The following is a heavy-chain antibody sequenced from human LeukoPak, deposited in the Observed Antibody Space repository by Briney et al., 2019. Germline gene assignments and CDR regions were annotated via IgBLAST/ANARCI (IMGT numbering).Heavy chain of an antibody. D-gene: IGHD2-21*02. CDR2: MNTDGSST. CDR3: ARELPREVTLDY. Sequence: PGGSLRLSCAVSGFTFISYGMQWVRQAPGKGLAWVSRMNTDGSSTTYADSVKGRFTISRDNAKNTLYLKMNSLRAEDTAVYYCARELPREVTLDYWGQGTLVTVSS. V-gene: IGHV3-74*01. J-gene: IGHJ4*01. CDR1: GFTFISYG.